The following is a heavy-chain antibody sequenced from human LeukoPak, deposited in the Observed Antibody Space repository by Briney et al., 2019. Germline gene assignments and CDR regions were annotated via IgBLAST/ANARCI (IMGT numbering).Heavy chain of an antibody. CDR3: TGYSGFDWRNYFDY. J-gene: IGHJ4*02. CDR1: GVSVTNSRYY. CDR2: IHYGGNT. V-gene: IGHV4-39*01. D-gene: IGHD5-12*01. Sequence: SETLSLTCTLSGVSVTNSRYYWGWVRQLPGKELEWIGTIHYGGNTYYNPSLRSRVTVSIDSSSNQFSLRLSSMTAADTAVYYCTGYSGFDWRNYFDYWGQGLLVAVSA.